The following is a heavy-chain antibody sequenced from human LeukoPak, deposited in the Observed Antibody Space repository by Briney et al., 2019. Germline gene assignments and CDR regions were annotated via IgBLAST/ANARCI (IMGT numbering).Heavy chain of an antibody. CDR1: GYTFTSYG. CDR2: IIPIFGTA. Sequence: GASVKVSCKASGYTFTSYGISWVRQAPGQGLEWMGGIIPIFGTANYAQKFQGRVTITADESTSTAYKELSSLRSEDTAVYYCASGYSSDQLPHYYYYGMDVWGQGTTVTVSS. CDR3: ASGYSSDQLPHYYYYGMDV. V-gene: IGHV1-69*13. D-gene: IGHD6-19*01. J-gene: IGHJ6*02.